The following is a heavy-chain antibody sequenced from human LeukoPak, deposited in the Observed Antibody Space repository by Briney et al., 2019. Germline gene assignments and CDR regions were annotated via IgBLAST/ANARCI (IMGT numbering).Heavy chain of an antibody. J-gene: IGHJ4*02. CDR1: GGSFSGYY. D-gene: IGHD3-22*01. Sequence: SSETLSLTCAVYGGSFSGYYGSWVRQAPGKGLDWVSAISGSGGSTDYAYSVKGPFTISRDNFKKTMYLQMNTLRAEDTAVYYCAKGDSSGYYYPLGYFDYWGQGTLVTVSS. CDR3: AKGDSSGYYYPLGYFDY. CDR2: ISGSGGST. V-gene: IGHV3-23*01.